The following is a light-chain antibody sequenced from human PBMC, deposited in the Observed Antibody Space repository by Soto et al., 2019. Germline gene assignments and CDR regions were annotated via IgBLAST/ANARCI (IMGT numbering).Light chain of an antibody. Sequence: EMVLTQSPGTLSLSPGERANLSSCTSQSVGSSYLAWYQQKPGLAPRLVIYGHSSRATGIPDRFSGSGSGADFTLTISRLQPEDFAVYYCQQYATSPPTFGQGTKLEIK. J-gene: IGKJ1*01. CDR2: GHS. CDR1: QSVGSSY. CDR3: QQYATSPPT. V-gene: IGKV3-20*01.